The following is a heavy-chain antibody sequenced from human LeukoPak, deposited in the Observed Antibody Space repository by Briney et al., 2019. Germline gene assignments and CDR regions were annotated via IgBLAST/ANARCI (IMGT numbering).Heavy chain of an antibody. Sequence: GGSLRLSYAASGFSIRDHYMSWIRQSPAKGREWISYVTSSGSSTKYADSVKGRFTISRGNAKHSVAVQMNSLRAEGTAVYYCTRERRGSYYAFESWGQGTLVTVSS. CDR1: GFSIRDHY. J-gene: IGHJ4*02. D-gene: IGHD3-10*01. CDR2: VTSSGSST. CDR3: TRERRGSYYAFES. V-gene: IGHV3-11*01.